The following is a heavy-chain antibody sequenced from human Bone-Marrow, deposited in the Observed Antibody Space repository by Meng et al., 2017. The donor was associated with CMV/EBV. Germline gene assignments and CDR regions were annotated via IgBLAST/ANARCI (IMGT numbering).Heavy chain of an antibody. J-gene: IGHJ4*02. CDR1: GFTFSSYA. Sequence: GGSLRLSCAASGFTFSSYAMSWVRQAPGKGLEWVSAISGSGGSTYYADSVKGRFTISRDNSKNTLYLQMNSLRAEDTAVYYCAKDRKISIAARPAVFYFDYWGQGTRVTVSS. CDR3: AKDRKISIAARPAVFYFDY. V-gene: IGHV3-23*01. CDR2: ISGSGGST. D-gene: IGHD6-6*01.